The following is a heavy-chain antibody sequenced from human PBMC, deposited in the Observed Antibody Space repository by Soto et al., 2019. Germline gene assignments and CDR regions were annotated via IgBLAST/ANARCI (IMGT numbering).Heavy chain of an antibody. D-gene: IGHD2-2*01. CDR3: AVTSTCDTYYFDF. CDR1: SGSFSGYC. V-gene: IGHV4-34*01. J-gene: IGHJ4*02. Sequence: SETLSLTCAVYSGSFSGYCWSWIRQPPGKGLEWIGEINHSVSTNYNPSLKSRVTISVDTSKNQFSLNLSSVTAADSAVYYCAVTSTCDTYYFDFWGQGSLVTVSS. CDR2: INHSVST.